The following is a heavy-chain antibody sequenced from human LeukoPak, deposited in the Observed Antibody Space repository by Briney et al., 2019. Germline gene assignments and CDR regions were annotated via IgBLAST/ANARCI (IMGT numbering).Heavy chain of an antibody. J-gene: IGHJ6*04. CDR2: VDHTGST. V-gene: IGHV4-59*01. D-gene: IGHD2-21*01. Sequence: SETLSLTCSVSDDSITMYYWTWIRQPPGKGLEWIGYVDHTGSTNFNPSLTGRVSISRDTTKNLFSLKLSSVTAADTAVYYCARDIPPQKLVPVWSKGTTVTISS. CDR3: ARDIPPQKLVPV. CDR1: DDSITMYY.